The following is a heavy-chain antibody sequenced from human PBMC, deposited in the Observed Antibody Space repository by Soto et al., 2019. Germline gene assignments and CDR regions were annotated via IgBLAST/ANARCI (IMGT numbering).Heavy chain of an antibody. Sequence: SETLSLTCTVSGGSVTNSSYYWGWIRQSPGKGLEWIGSVYYRGRSYSKSSVKSRVTISVDTSKNRFSLSLNSVTASDTAVYFCVSKRTTVPTQAYFDYWGPGALVSVSS. CDR2: VYYRGRS. CDR3: VSKRTTVPTQAYFDY. CDR1: GGSVTNSSYY. V-gene: IGHV4-39*01. D-gene: IGHD4-17*01. J-gene: IGHJ4*02.